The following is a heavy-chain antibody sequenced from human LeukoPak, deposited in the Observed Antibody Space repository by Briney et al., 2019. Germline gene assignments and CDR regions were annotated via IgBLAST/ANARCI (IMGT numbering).Heavy chain of an antibody. CDR2: ISSSSSYI. CDR1: GFTFSSYS. D-gene: IGHD3-10*01. V-gene: IGHV3-21*01. J-gene: IGHJ5*02. Sequence: GGSLRLSCAASGFTFSSYSMNWVRQATGKGLEWVSSISSSSSYIYYADSVKGRFTISRDNAKNSLYLQMNSLRAEDTAVYYCAPTETITMVRAVIPSWGQGTLVTVSS. CDR3: APTETITMVRAVIPS.